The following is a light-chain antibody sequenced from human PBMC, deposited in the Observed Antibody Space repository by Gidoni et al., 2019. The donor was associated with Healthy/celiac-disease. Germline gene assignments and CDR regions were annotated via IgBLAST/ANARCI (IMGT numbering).Light chain of an antibody. CDR1: QSVSSN. Sequence: EIVMTQSPATLSVSPGERATLSCRASQSVSSNLAWYQQNPVQAPRLLIYGASPRATCIPARFSGSGSGTEFTLTISSLQSEDFAVYYCQQYNNWPTWTFGQGTKVEIK. J-gene: IGKJ1*01. CDR3: QQYNNWPTWT. CDR2: GAS. V-gene: IGKV3-15*01.